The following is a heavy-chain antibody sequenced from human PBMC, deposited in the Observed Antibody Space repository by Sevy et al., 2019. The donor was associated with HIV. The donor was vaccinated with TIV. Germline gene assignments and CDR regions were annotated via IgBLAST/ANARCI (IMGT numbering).Heavy chain of an antibody. J-gene: IGHJ4*02. CDR3: ARGTYYYDSSGYYQRGYFDY. Sequence: SGTLSLTCTVSGGSISSGGYYWSWIRQHPGKGLEWIGYIYYSGSTYYNPSLKSRVTISVDTSKNQFSLKLSSVTAADTAVYYCARGTYYYDSSGYYQRGYFDYWGQGTLVTVSS. CDR1: GGSISSGGYY. D-gene: IGHD3-22*01. CDR2: IYYSGST. V-gene: IGHV4-31*03.